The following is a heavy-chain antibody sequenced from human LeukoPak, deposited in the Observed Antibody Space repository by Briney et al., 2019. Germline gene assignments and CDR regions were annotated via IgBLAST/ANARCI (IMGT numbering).Heavy chain of an antibody. CDR2: ISGRDGST. CDR1: GFTFSSYA. V-gene: IGHV3-23*01. D-gene: IGHD3-16*01. CDR3: EKSGGVRFDP. J-gene: IGHJ5*02. Sequence: GGSLRLSCAASGFTFSSYAMSWVRQAPGKGLEWVSDISGRDGSTHYADSVKGRFTISRDNSKHTLYLQMNSLKAKDAAVYYFEKSGGVRFDPWGQGNLVTVSS.